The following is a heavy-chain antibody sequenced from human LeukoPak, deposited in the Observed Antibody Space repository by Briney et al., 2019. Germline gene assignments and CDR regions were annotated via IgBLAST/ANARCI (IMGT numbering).Heavy chain of an antibody. CDR3: ASLHYYGSGSPPGYFDY. J-gene: IGHJ4*02. CDR1: GFTFSTYS. V-gene: IGHV3-48*01. Sequence: GGSLRLSCAASGFTFSTYSMNWVRQAPGKGLEWVSYISSRSDTLYYADSVEGRFTISRDNAKNSLYLQMNSLRAEDTAVYYCASLHYYGSGSPPGYFDYWGQGTLVTVSS. D-gene: IGHD3-10*01. CDR2: ISSRSDTL.